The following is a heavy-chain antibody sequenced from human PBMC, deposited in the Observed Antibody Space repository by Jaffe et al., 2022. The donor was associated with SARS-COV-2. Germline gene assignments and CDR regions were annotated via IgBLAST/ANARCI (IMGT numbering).Heavy chain of an antibody. J-gene: IGHJ3*02. CDR1: GFTFSSYS. V-gene: IGHV3-48*02. CDR3: ARDGLLWFGELSAGAFDI. CDR2: ISSSSSTI. Sequence: EVQLVESGGGLVQPGGSLRLSCAASGFTFSSYSMNWVRQAPGKGLEWVSYISSSSSTIYYADSVKGRFTISRDNAKNSLYLQMNSLRDEDTAVYYCARDGLLWFGELSAGAFDIWGQGTMVTVSS. D-gene: IGHD3-10*01.